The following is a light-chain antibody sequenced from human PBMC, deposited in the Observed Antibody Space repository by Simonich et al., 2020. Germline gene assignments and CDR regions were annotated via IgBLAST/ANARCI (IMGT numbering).Light chain of an antibody. CDR3: QQSYSTPYT. CDR2: AAS. Sequence: DIQMTQSPSSLSASVGDRVTITCRASQSISSYLNWYQQKPGKAPKLLIYAASSLQSGVRSRCSGSGSGTDFTLTISSLQPEDFATYYCQQSYSTPYTFGQGTKLEIK. J-gene: IGKJ2*01. CDR1: QSISSY. V-gene: IGKV1-39*01.